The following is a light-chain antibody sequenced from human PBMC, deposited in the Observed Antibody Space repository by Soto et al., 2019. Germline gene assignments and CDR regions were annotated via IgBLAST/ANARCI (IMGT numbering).Light chain of an antibody. J-gene: IGLJ1*01. Sequence: QSVLTQPPSASGTPGQRVTISCSGSISNIGRNSVNWYQQLPGTAPKLLIYSYDQRPSGVPDRFSDSKSGTSASLAISGLQSEDEADYYCSAWDDSLLNYVFGSGTKLTVL. CDR2: SYD. V-gene: IGLV1-44*01. CDR3: SAWDDSLLNYV. CDR1: ISNIGRNS.